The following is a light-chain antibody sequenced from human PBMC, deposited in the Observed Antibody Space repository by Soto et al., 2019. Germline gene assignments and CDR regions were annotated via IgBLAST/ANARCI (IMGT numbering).Light chain of an antibody. CDR2: EVS. V-gene: IGLV2-8*01. Sequence: QSALTQPPSASGSPGQSVTISCTGTSSDVGGYNFVSWYQQHPGKAPKLMIYEVSKRPSGVPDRFSGSKSGNTASLTVSGLQADDEADYYCTSYAGSYIPVVFGEGTKLTVL. CDR1: SSDVGGYNF. CDR3: TSYAGSYIPVV. J-gene: IGLJ2*01.